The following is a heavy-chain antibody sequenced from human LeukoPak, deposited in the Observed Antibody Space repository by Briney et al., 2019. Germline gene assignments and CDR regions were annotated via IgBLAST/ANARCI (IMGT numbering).Heavy chain of an antibody. CDR3: AKDLHGGYSSDY. CDR2: IGYEGVHK. V-gene: IGHV3-30*02. J-gene: IGHJ4*02. D-gene: IGHD4-23*01. CDR1: GFTFNNFG. Sequence: GGSLRLSCAASGFTFNNFGMHWVRQAPGKGLEWVSFIGYEGVHKYYADSVKGRFSISKDNSKATLYLQMNSLRPEDTAVYYCAKDLHGGYSSDYWGQGTLVTVFS.